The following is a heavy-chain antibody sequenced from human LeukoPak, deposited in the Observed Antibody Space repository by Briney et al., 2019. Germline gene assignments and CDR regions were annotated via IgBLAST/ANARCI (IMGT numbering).Heavy chain of an antibody. D-gene: IGHD5-18*01. Sequence: GGSLRLSCAASGFTFSSYPIHWVRQAPGKGLEWVAVISYDGSNKYYADSVKGRFTISRDNSKNTLYLQMNSLRAEDTAVYYCARDTISGYSYGYDYFDYWGQGTLVTVSS. CDR3: ARDTISGYSYGYDYFDY. CDR1: GFTFSSYP. V-gene: IGHV3-30-3*01. CDR2: ISYDGSNK. J-gene: IGHJ4*02.